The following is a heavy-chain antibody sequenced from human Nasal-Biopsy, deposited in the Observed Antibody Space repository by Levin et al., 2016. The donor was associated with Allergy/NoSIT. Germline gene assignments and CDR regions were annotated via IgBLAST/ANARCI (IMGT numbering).Heavy chain of an antibody. CDR3: ALLTTVMTPLDY. CDR2: ISPSGTFL. D-gene: IGHD4-23*01. Sequence: GESLKISCEASGFLFSNFIIHWVRQAPGKGLEWVSSISPSGTFLNYADSVKGRFTISRDDARNSVYLQMNSLRDEDTAVYFCALLTTVMTPLDYWGQGTLVTVSS. CDR1: GFLFSNFI. J-gene: IGHJ4*02. V-gene: IGHV3-21*01.